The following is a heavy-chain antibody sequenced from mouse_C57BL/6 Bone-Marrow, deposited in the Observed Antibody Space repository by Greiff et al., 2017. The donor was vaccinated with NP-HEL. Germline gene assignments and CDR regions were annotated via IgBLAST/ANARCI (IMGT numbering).Heavy chain of an antibody. CDR1: EYAFPSHD. J-gene: IGHJ2*01. Sequence: EVKLVESGGGLVQPGESLKLSCESNEYAFPSHDMSWVCKTPEKSLELVAAINSDGGSTYYPDTIERRSIISRDNTKKTLYLQMSSLRSEDTALDYGARLQHFDYWGQGTTLTVSS. V-gene: IGHV5-2*03. CDR2: INSDGGST. CDR3: ARLQHFDY.